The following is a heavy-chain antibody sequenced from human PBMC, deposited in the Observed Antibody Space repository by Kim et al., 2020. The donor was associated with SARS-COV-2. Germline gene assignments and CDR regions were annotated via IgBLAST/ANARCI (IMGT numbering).Heavy chain of an antibody. Sequence: SQTLSLTCAISGDSVSSNSAAWNWIRQSPSRGLEWLGRTYYRSKSYNDYAVSVKSRITINPDTSKNQFSLQLNSVTPEDTAVYYCARDRLYYYDSSGYYLDAFDIWGQGTMVTVSS. V-gene: IGHV6-1*01. D-gene: IGHD3-22*01. CDR1: GDSVSSNSAA. J-gene: IGHJ3*02. CDR3: ARDRLYYYDSSGYYLDAFDI. CDR2: TYYRSKSYN.